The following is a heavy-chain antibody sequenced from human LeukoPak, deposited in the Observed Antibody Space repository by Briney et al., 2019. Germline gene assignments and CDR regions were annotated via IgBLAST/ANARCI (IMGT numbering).Heavy chain of an antibody. D-gene: IGHD3-22*01. Sequence: PGGSLRLSCAASGFTFSSYSMNWVRQAPGKGLEWVSYISSTSSYIYYADSVKGRFTISRDNAKNSLFLQMNSLRAEDTAVYYCARAMMVVANLWGVYDYWGQGTLVTVSS. CDR3: ARAMMVVANLWGVYDY. J-gene: IGHJ4*02. CDR1: GFTFSSYS. V-gene: IGHV3-21*05. CDR2: ISSTSSYI.